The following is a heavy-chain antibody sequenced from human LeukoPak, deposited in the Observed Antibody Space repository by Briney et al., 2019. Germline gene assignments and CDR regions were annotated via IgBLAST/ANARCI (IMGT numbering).Heavy chain of an antibody. Sequence: ASVKVSCKASGYTFTSYYMHWVRQAPGQELEWMGIINPSGGSTSYAQKFQGRVTMTRDTSTSTVYMELSSLRSEDTAVYYCARAMPGYGSGSYYTGTSRFDPWGQGTLVTVSS. CDR3: ARAMPGYGSGSYYTGTSRFDP. J-gene: IGHJ5*02. CDR2: INPSGGST. CDR1: GYTFTSYY. V-gene: IGHV1-46*01. D-gene: IGHD3-10*01.